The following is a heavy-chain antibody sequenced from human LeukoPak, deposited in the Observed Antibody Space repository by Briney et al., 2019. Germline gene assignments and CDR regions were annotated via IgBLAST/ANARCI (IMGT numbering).Heavy chain of an antibody. V-gene: IGHV1-8*01. CDR1: GYTFTSYD. Sequence: GASVKVSCKASGYTFTSYDINWVRQATGQGLEWMGWMNPNSGNTGYAQKFQGRVTITRNTSISTAYMELSSLRSEDTAVYYCARDFHDASSTATEYYYYYYMDVWAKGPRSPSP. J-gene: IGHJ6*03. CDR2: MNPNSGNT. CDR3: ARDFHDASSTATEYYYYYYMDV. D-gene: IGHD6-13*01.